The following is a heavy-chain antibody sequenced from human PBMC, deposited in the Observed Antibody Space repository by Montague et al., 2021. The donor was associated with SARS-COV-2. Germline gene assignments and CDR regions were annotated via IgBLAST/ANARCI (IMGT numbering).Heavy chain of an antibody. CDR3: ARVGRQQLVRLSGMDV. CDR2: IYYSGST. Sequence: SETLSLTCTVSGGSISSSSYYWDWIRQPPGKGLEWIGSIYYSGSTYYNPSLKSRVTISVDTSTNQFSLKLSSVTAADTAVYYCARVGRQQLVRLSGMDVWGQGTTVHVSS. V-gene: IGHV4-39*07. CDR1: GGSISSSSYY. J-gene: IGHJ6*02. D-gene: IGHD6-13*01.